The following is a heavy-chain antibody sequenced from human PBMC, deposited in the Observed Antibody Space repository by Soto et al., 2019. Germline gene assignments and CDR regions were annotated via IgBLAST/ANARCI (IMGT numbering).Heavy chain of an antibody. CDR2: IIPIFGTA. CDR1: GGTFSSYA. V-gene: IGHV1-69*01. CDR3: ARSQGGSSSLDIYYYYYYGMDV. J-gene: IGHJ6*02. Sequence: QVQLVQSGAEVKKPGSSVKVSCKATGGTFSSYAISWVRQAPGQGLEWMGGIIPIFGTAKYAQKFQGRVTITADESTSTGYTELSSLRSEDTAVYYCARSQGGSSSLDIYYYYYYGMDVWGQGTTVTVSS. D-gene: IGHD2-15*01.